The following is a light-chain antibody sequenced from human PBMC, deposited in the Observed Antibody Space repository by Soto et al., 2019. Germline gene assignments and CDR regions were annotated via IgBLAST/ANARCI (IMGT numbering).Light chain of an antibody. Sequence: EMVMTQSPATLSVSPRERATLSCRASQSVRNDLAWYQQKPGQAPSLLIYDASTRATGIPARFSGSGSGTEFTLSISSLQSEDFAVYYCQQYNNWPITFGQGTRLEIK. V-gene: IGKV3-15*01. J-gene: IGKJ5*01. CDR3: QQYNNWPIT. CDR1: QSVRND. CDR2: DAS.